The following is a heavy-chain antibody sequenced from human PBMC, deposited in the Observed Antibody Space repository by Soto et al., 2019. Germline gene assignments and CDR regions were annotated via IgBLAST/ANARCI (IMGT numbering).Heavy chain of an antibody. CDR3: ATRGTRWLQSPSDN. CDR2: FDPEDGET. Sequence: QVQVVQSGAEVKKPGASVKVSCKVSGYTLTDLAMHWVRQAPGKGLEWVGGFDPEDGETIYAQKFQGRVTMTQDTSTDTAHSELRILRTEDTAVYSLATRGTRWLQSPSDNWGQRTLVTVSS. D-gene: IGHD1-1*01. J-gene: IGHJ4*02. V-gene: IGHV1-24*01. CDR1: GYTLTDLA.